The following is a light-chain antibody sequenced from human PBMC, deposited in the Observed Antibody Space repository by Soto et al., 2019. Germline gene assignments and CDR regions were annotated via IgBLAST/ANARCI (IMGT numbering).Light chain of an antibody. V-gene: IGLV2-8*01. CDR3: RSYAGRNTYV. CDR1: NNDIGVYDF. CDR2: DVS. J-gene: IGLJ1*01. Sequence: QSALTQPPSASGSPGQSVTISCTGTNNDIGVYDFVSWYQHHPGKAPRLIIYDVSQRPSGVPDRFSGSKSGNTASLTVSGLQAADEADYFCRSYAGRNTYVFGSGTKLTVL.